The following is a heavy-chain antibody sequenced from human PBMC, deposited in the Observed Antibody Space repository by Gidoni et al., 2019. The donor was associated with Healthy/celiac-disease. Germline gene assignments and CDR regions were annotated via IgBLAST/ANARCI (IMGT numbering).Heavy chain of an antibody. J-gene: IGHJ4*02. CDR1: GGSFSGYY. CDR2: INHSGST. D-gene: IGHD5-18*01. Sequence: QVQLQQWGAGLLKPSETLSLTCAVYGGSFSGYYWSWIRQPPGKGLEWIGEINHSGSTNYNPSLKSRVTISVDTSKNQFSLKLSSVTAADTAVYYCAREGGRGYSYGGTFDYWGQGTLVTVSS. V-gene: IGHV4-34*01. CDR3: AREGGRGYSYGGTFDY.